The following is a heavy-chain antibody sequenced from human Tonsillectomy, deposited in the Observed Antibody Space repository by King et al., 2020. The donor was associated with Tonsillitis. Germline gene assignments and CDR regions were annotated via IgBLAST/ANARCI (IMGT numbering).Heavy chain of an antibody. CDR3: ARTTLPTGIAPPFDY. CDR2: IYYSGGT. J-gene: IGHJ4*02. Sequence: VQLQESGPGLVKPSETLSLTCAVSGGSVSSGHYYWSWIRRPPGKGLEWIGHIYYSGGTTYNPSLKSRVTISVDTSENQFSLNLNSVTAADTAVYYCARTTLPTGIAPPFDYWGQGTLVTVSS. V-gene: IGHV4-61*01. CDR1: GGSVSSGHYY. D-gene: IGHD1-14*01.